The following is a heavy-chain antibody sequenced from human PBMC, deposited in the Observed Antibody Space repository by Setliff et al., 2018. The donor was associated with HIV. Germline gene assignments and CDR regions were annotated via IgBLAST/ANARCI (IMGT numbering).Heavy chain of an antibody. V-gene: IGHV4-38-2*01. Sequence: SQTLSLPCAVSGYSISSGHYWGWIRQSPGKGLEWIASIHHSGNTYHNPSLKSRVTMSVDTSKNQVSLKLTSVTAEDTAVFYCARGVHCTSTTCYPSFYFDYWGQGIMVTVSS. CDR3: ARGVHCTSTTCYPSFYFDY. J-gene: IGHJ4*02. CDR1: GYSISSGHY. D-gene: IGHD2-2*01. CDR2: IHHSGNT.